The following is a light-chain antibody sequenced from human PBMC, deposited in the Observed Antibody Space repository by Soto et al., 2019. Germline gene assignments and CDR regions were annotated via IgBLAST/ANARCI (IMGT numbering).Light chain of an antibody. Sequence: EIVMTQSPATLSVSPGERATLSCRASQSVGRNLAWYQQKPGQAPRLLIYGASTRATGIPARFSGGGSGTEFTLTISSLQSEDFAIYSCQQYNHWPPLTFGGGIKVEMK. CDR2: GAS. V-gene: IGKV3-15*01. J-gene: IGKJ4*01. CDR3: QQYNHWPPLT. CDR1: QSVGRN.